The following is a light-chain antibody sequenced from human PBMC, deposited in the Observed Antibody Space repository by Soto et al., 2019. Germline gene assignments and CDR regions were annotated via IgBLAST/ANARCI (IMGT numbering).Light chain of an antibody. J-gene: IGKJ5*01. Sequence: EIVLTQSPGILSLSPGERASLSCGASQSISSSFLAWYQQKPGQAPRPLIYGASSRATGIPDRFSGTGSETDFTLTISRLEPEDFAVYYCQQYDNSPITFGQGTRLENK. CDR3: QQYDNSPIT. CDR2: GAS. V-gene: IGKV3-20*01. CDR1: QSISSSF.